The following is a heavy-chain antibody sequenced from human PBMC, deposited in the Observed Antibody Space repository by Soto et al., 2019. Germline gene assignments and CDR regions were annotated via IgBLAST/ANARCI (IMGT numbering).Heavy chain of an antibody. V-gene: IGHV3-48*01. CDR1: GFTFSSYS. CDR3: ARDHNTIFGVVINFPSY. Sequence: EVQLVESGGGLVQPGGSLRLSCAASGFTFSSYSMNWVRQAPGKGLEWVSYISSSSSTIYYADSVKGRFTISRDNAKNSLFLQMNSRRAEDKAVYYCARDHNTIFGVVINFPSYWGQGTLVTVSS. CDR2: ISSSSSTI. J-gene: IGHJ4*02. D-gene: IGHD3-3*01.